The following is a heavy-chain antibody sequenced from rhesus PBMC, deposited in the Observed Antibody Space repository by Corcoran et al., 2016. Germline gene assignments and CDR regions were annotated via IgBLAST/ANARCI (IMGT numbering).Heavy chain of an antibody. J-gene: IGHJ4*01. V-gene: IGHV4-160*01. CDR1: GGSISSNY. CDR3: ARLATVTHY. Sequence: QVQLQESGPGLVKPSETLSLTCAVSGGSISSNYWSWIRQAPGKGLEWIGRIYGGGRRPDYNPSRKSRVTISTATSQNQFSLKLSSVAAADTAVYYCARLATVTHYWGQGVLVTVSS. CDR2: IYGGGRRP. D-gene: IGHD4-35*01.